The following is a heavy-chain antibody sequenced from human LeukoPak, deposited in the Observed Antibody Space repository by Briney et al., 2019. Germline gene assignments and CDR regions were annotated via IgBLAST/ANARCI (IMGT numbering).Heavy chain of an antibody. CDR1: GASFNSDDQY. CDR3: SRGLDSRKLGY. Sequence: PSQTLSLTCTVSGASFNSDDQYWNWIRQSPGKGLEWIGSTHPSGMLYNNPSLESRVTMSRDTSKDQFSLNLNSVTAADRAVYFCSRGLDSRKLGYWGQGILVTVSS. V-gene: IGHV4-31*03. J-gene: IGHJ4*02. CDR2: THPSGML. D-gene: IGHD3-22*01.